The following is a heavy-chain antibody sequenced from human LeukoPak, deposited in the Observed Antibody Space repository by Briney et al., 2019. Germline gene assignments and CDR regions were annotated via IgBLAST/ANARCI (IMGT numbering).Heavy chain of an antibody. CDR1: GGSFSGYY. Sequence: SETLSLTCAVYGGSFSGYYWSWIRKPPGKGLEWIGEINHSGSTNYNPSLKSRVTISVDTSKNQFSLKLSSVTAADTAVYYCARDRATVTLYYYYYYYMDVWGKGTTVTVSS. J-gene: IGHJ6*03. CDR2: INHSGST. D-gene: IGHD4-17*01. V-gene: IGHV4-34*01. CDR3: ARDRATVTLYYYYYYYMDV.